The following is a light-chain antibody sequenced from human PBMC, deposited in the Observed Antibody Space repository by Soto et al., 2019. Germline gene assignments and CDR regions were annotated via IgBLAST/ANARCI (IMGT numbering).Light chain of an antibody. V-gene: IGKV3-20*01. Sequence: EIVLTQSPGPLSLSPGERVPLPCRASQSVSSSLAWYQQKTGQAPRLLISGASNRATGIPDRFSGSGSGTDFTLTISRLEPEDFALYYCQQYAVPITFGQGTRLEIK. CDR1: QSVSSS. CDR3: QQYAVPIT. J-gene: IGKJ5*01. CDR2: GAS.